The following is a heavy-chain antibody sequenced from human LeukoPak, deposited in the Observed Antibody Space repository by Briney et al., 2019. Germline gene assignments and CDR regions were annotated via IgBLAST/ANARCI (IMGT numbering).Heavy chain of an antibody. Sequence: SETLSLTCTVSGGSMSRYYWSWIRQSPGKGLELIGFIYTSGTSNYTPSLQSRVAMSVDTAKSQFSLNLTSVTAADTGVYYCARGVRIAAHDPWGPGTLVTVSS. CDR1: GGSMSRYY. J-gene: IGHJ5*02. CDR2: IYTSGTS. V-gene: IGHV4-4*08. D-gene: IGHD6-13*01. CDR3: ARGVRIAAHDP.